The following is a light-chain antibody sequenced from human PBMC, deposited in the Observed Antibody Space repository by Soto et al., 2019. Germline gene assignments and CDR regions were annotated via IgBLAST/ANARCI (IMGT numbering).Light chain of an antibody. Sequence: IHLTQSPSSLSASAGDRITIXXRASQGIRTYLAWYQQKPGKAPKLVXYSASTLQSGVPSRFSGSGSGTDFTLTISSLQPDDFATYYCQQYNTYSSLTFGGGTKVDIK. CDR1: QGIRTY. CDR3: QQYNTYSSLT. J-gene: IGKJ4*01. V-gene: IGKV1-9*01. CDR2: SAS.